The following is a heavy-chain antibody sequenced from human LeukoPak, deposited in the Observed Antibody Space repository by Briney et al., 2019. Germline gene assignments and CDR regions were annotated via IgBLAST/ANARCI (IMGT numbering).Heavy chain of an antibody. CDR3: ATAGAVVVPAAEYYFDY. CDR2: FDPEDGET. D-gene: IGHD2-2*01. CDR1: GYTLTELS. J-gene: IGHJ4*02. Sequence: ASVKVSCKVPGYTLTELSMHWVRQAPGKGLEWMGGFDPEDGETIYAQKFQGRVTMTEDTSTDTAYMELSSLRSEDTAVYYCATAGAVVVPAAEYYFDYWGQGTLVTVSS. V-gene: IGHV1-24*01.